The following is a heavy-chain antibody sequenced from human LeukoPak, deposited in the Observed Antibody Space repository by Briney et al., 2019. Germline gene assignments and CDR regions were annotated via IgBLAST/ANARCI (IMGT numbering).Heavy chain of an antibody. CDR1: GYTFTGYY. CDR3: ARSHDYSRFDY. V-gene: IGHV1-2*02. D-gene: IGHD4-11*01. Sequence: AVKVSFKTSGYTFTGYYIHLVRQGPGQGLEWMGLIYPSSGEIIYAQKFQGRVSMTMHTAINTAYMDLIRLRSDDTAVYHCARSHDYSRFDYWGQGNLVTVSS. J-gene: IGHJ4*02. CDR2: IYPSSGEI.